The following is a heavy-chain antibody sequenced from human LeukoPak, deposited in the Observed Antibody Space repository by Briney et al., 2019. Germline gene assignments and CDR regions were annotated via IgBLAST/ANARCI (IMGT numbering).Heavy chain of an antibody. D-gene: IGHD5-24*01. Sequence: SETLSLTCTVSGGSISSSSYYWGWIRQPPGKGLEWIGSIYYSGSTYYNPSLKSRVTISVDTSKNQFSLKLSSVTAADTAVYYCARGSGWLQLSASPFDYWGQGTLVTVSS. CDR3: ARGSGWLQLSASPFDY. V-gene: IGHV4-39*01. CDR1: GGSISSSSYY. CDR2: IYYSGST. J-gene: IGHJ4*02.